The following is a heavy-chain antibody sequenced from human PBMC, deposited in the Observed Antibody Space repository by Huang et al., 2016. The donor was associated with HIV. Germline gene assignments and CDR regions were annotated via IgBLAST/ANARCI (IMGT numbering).Heavy chain of an antibody. V-gene: IGHV3-30*01. CDR3: ARTGSYYYGSGIYHFGDY. Sequence: QVQLVESGGGVVQPGRSLRLSCGASGFAFSSFAMHWIRQAQGKGRQWLAVISTDGTIKNYADSVRGRFTISRDNSKGTVYLQMNSLRPEDTAVYSCARTGSYYYGSGIYHFGDYWGQGTLVTVSS. CDR1: GFAFSSFA. CDR2: ISTDGTIK. D-gene: IGHD3-10*01. J-gene: IGHJ4*02.